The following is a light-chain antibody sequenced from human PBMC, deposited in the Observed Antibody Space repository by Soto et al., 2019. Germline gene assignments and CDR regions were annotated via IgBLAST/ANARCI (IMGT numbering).Light chain of an antibody. V-gene: IGKV1-39*01. CDR2: AAS. J-gene: IGKJ2*01. CDR1: QGIRDA. Sequence: DIQMTQSPSSLSASVGDRVTITCRASQGIRDALGWYQQKPGKAPKRLIYAASSLQSGVPSRFSGSGSGTDFTLTISSLQPEDFATYYCQQSYSTLVTFGQGTKLEIK. CDR3: QQSYSTLVT.